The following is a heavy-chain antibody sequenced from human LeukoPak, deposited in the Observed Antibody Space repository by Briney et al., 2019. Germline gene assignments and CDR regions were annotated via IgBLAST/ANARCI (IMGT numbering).Heavy chain of an antibody. J-gene: IGHJ6*02. CDR3: ARENAIYGSGSGYGMDV. D-gene: IGHD3-10*01. CDR1: GGSISSYY. V-gene: IGHV4-4*07. Sequence: VKPSETLSLTCTVSGGSISSYYWSWIRQPAGKGLEWIGRIYTSGSTNYNPSLKSRVIMSVDTSKNQFSLKLSAVTAADTAMYYCARENAIYGSGSGYGMDVWGQGTMVTVSS. CDR2: IYTSGST.